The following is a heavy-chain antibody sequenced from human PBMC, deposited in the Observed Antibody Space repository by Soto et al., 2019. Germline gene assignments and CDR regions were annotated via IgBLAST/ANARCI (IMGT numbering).Heavy chain of an antibody. CDR1: GYSFTSYD. CDR3: ARGSRRWLQFGNY. D-gene: IGHD5-12*01. J-gene: IGHJ4*02. CDR2: MNPNSGNT. V-gene: IGHV1-8*01. Sequence: VKVSCKASGYSFTSYDINWVRQATGQGLEWMGWMNPNSGNTGYAQKFQGRVTMDRNTSISTAYMELNRLRSEDTAVYYCARGSRRWLQFGNYWGQGTLVTVSS.